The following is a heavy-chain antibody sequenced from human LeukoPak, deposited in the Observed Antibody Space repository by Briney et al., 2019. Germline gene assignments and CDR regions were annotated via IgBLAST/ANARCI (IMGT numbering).Heavy chain of an antibody. CDR3: ARHRRDVYPSGFEY. D-gene: IGHD5-24*01. Sequence: GESLQISCKGSGYSFSNYWIGWVRQMPGKGLEWMGIIYPGDSDIRYSLSFQGQVTISADKSISTAYLQWSSLKASDTAMYYCARHRRDVYPSGFEYWGQGTLVTVSS. V-gene: IGHV5-51*01. CDR2: IYPGDSDI. J-gene: IGHJ4*02. CDR1: GYSFSNYW.